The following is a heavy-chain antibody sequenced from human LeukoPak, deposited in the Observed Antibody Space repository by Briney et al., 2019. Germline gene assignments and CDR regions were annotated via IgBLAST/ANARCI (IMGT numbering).Heavy chain of an antibody. Sequence: PEGSLRLSCAASGFTFSSYATSWVRQAPGKGLEWISAISGSGGSTYYADSVKGRFTISRDNSKNTLYLQMNSLRAEDTAVYYCTTEGPLVVIAIPNAPDYWGQGTLVTVSS. CDR1: GFTFSSYA. CDR2: ISGSGGST. V-gene: IGHV3-23*01. J-gene: IGHJ4*02. D-gene: IGHD2-21*01. CDR3: TTEGPLVVIAIPNAPDY.